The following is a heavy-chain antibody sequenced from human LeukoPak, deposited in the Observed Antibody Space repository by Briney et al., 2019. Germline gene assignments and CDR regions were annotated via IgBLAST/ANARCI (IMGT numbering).Heavy chain of an antibody. CDR2: INPSSTTI. D-gene: IGHD5-24*01. J-gene: IGHJ4*02. Sequence: GGSLRLSCAASGFTFSTYSMNWVRQAPGKGLEWVSYINPSSTTIYYADSVKGRFTISRDNAKNSLYLQVNSLRDEGTAVYYCARAQDPTILSYFDYWGQGTLVTVSS. CDR1: GFTFSTYS. CDR3: ARAQDPTILSYFDY. V-gene: IGHV3-48*02.